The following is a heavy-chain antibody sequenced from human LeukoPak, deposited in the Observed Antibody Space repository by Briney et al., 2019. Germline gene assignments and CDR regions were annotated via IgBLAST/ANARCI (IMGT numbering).Heavy chain of an antibody. CDR1: GYTFTNYY. CDR3: ARDTRTMTAVTRGQHYYYGLDV. Sequence: GSVKVSCEASGYTFTNYYLHWVRQAPGHGLEWMAIINPSDGGTYYEQKLQGRVTVTRDTSTSTVYMELSSLRSEDTAVYYCARDTRTMTAVTRGQHYYYGLDVWGQGTTVTVSS. J-gene: IGHJ6*02. V-gene: IGHV1-46*01. CDR2: INPSDGGT. D-gene: IGHD4-17*01.